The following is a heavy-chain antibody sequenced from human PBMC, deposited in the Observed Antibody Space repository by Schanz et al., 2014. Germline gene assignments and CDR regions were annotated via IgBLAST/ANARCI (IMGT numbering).Heavy chain of an antibody. CDR2: ISSSSSYI. CDR1: GFSFSTYS. J-gene: IGHJ4*02. D-gene: IGHD5-12*01. V-gene: IGHV3-21*01. Sequence: EVQLVESGGGLVKPGGSLRLTCEPSGFSFSTYSMNWVRQAPGKGLEWVSSISSSSSYIHYADSVKGRFTISRDNAKNSMSLQMNSLRAEDTGVYYCARDPVGGYGLYYFDSWGQGVLVTVSP. CDR3: ARDPVGGYGLYYFDS.